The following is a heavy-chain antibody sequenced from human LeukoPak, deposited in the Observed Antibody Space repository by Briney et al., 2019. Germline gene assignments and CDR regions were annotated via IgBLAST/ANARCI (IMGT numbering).Heavy chain of an antibody. CDR1: GFTFSSYG. Sequence: GGYLRLSCAASGFTFSSYGMHWVRQAPGKGLEWVAVISNDGNNKYYADSVKGRFTISRDNSKNTLYLQMNSLRAEDTAVYFCAKDCYILTGYYPTSYFDYWGQGTLVTVSS. V-gene: IGHV3-30*18. D-gene: IGHD3-9*01. J-gene: IGHJ4*02. CDR2: ISNDGNNK. CDR3: AKDCYILTGYYPTSYFDY.